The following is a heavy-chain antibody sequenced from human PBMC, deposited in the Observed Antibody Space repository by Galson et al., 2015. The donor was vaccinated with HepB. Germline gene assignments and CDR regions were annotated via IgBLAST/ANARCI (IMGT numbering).Heavy chain of an antibody. Sequence: SLRLSCAASGFAFTTYAMSWVRQAPGKGLEWVSAISGSGSSTYYAESVKGRFTISRDSSQNTLFLQMNSLRAEDTAVYYCTKGAVPTATKMRYWFDPWGQGTLVTVSS. J-gene: IGHJ5*02. D-gene: IGHD2-2*01. CDR1: GFAFTTYA. CDR2: ISGSGSST. CDR3: TKGAVPTATKMRYWFDP. V-gene: IGHV3-23*01.